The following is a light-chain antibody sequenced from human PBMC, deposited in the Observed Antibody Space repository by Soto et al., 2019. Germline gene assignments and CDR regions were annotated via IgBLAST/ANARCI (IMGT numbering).Light chain of an antibody. CDR3: QQYGSSLTWT. Sequence: EIVLTQSPGTLSLSPGERATLSCRASQSVSSSYLAWYQQKPGQAPRLLIYGASSRATGIPDRFSGSGSGTDFTFTFSRLEPEDFAVYYCQQYGSSLTWTFGQGTKVE. V-gene: IGKV3-20*01. CDR2: GAS. J-gene: IGKJ1*01. CDR1: QSVSSSY.